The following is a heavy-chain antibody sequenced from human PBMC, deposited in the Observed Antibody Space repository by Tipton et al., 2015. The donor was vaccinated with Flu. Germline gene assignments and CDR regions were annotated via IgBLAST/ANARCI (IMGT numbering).Heavy chain of an antibody. Sequence: TLSLTCTVSGGSISSGGYYWSWIRQHPGKGLEWIGYIYYSGSTYYNPSLKSRVTISVDTSKNQFSLKLSSVTAADTAVYYCAREWSSSGPFAPWGRGPLVTVPS. CDR1: GGSISSGGYY. J-gene: IGHJ5*02. CDR2: IYYSGST. D-gene: IGHD3-10*01. CDR3: AREWSSSGPFAP. V-gene: IGHV4-31*03.